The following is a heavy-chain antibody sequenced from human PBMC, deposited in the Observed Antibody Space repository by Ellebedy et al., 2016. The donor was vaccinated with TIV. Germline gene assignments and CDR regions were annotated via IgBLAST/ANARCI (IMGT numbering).Heavy chain of an antibody. J-gene: IGHJ4*02. Sequence: SETLSLTCAVYGGSFSGYYWSWIRQPPGKGLEWIGEINHSGSTNYNPSLKSRVTISVDTSKNQFSLKLSSVTAADTAVYYCARGFQYSSSVWGQGTLVTVSS. D-gene: IGHD6-6*01. CDR2: INHSGST. CDR1: GGSFSGYY. V-gene: IGHV4-34*01. CDR3: ARGFQYSSSV.